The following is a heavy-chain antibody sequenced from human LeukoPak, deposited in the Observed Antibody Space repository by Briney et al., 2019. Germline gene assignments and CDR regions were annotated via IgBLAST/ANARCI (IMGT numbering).Heavy chain of an antibody. CDR2: IYHSGST. Sequence: SETLSLTCTVSGGSISSYYWSWIRQPPGKGLEWIGEIYHSGSTNYNPSLKSRVTISVDKSKNQFALNLSSVTAADTAMYYCAGSTTYAIDYWGQGALVTVSS. J-gene: IGHJ4*02. D-gene: IGHD2-15*01. CDR1: GGSISSYY. CDR3: AGSTTYAIDY. V-gene: IGHV4-59*08.